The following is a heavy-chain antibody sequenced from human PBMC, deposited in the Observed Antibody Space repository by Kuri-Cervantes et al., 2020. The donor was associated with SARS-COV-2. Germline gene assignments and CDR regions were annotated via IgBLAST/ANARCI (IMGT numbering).Heavy chain of an antibody. CDR3: AKAIGGAIATGGVDY. V-gene: IGHV3-23*01. Sequence: GGSLRLSCAASGFSFSSYGMSWVRQAPGKGLEWVSAISGSGGSTYYADSVKGRFTISRDNSKNTLYLQMNSLRAEDTAVYYCAKAIGGAIATGGVDYWGQGTLVTVSS. D-gene: IGHD2-21*01. J-gene: IGHJ4*02. CDR1: GFSFSSYG. CDR2: ISGSGGST.